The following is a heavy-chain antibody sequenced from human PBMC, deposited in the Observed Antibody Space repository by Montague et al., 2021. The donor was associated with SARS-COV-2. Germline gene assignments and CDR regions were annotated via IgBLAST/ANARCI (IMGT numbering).Heavy chain of an antibody. V-gene: IGHV4-59*08. CDR1: GGAMSSYY. D-gene: IGHD2-2*01. Sequence: SETQSLTCTVSGGAMSSYYWGWIRQPPGKGLEWIGYIYYSGSTNYNPSLKSRVTISVDTSKNQFSLKLSAVTPANTAAYYCARHGGSSCRHRCGFDPWGQGTLVTVSS. J-gene: IGHJ5*02. CDR2: IYYSGST. CDR3: ARHGGSSCRHRCGFDP.